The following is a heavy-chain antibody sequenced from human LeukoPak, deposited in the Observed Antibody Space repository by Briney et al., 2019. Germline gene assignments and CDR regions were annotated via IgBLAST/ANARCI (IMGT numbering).Heavy chain of an antibody. CDR2: IYTSGST. CDR3: ARDRLDSSGYYYMDV. D-gene: IGHD3-22*01. J-gene: IGHJ6*03. V-gene: IGHV4-4*07. CDR1: GGSISSYY. Sequence: SETLSLTCTVSGGSISSYYWSWIRQPAGKGLEWIGRIYTSGSTNYNPSLKSRVTMSVGTSKNQFSLKLSSVTAADTAVYYCARDRLDSSGYYYMDVWGKGTTVTISS.